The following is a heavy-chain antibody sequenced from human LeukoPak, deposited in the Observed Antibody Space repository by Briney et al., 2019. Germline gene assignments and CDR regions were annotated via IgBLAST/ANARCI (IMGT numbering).Heavy chain of an antibody. CDR1: GFTFSNAW. CDR3: TGPGEYSSSSVIDY. V-gene: IGHV3-15*01. J-gene: IGHJ4*02. D-gene: IGHD6-6*01. CDR2: IKSKTDGGTT. Sequence: GGSLRLSCAASGFTFSNAWMSWVRQAPGKGLEWVGRIKSKTDGGTTDYAAPVKGRFTISRDDSKNTMYLQMNSLKTEDTAVYYCTGPGEYSSSSVIDYWGQGTLVTVSS.